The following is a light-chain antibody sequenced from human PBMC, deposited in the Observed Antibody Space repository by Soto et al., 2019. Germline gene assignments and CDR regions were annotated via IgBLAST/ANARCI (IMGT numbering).Light chain of an antibody. CDR3: HQYGLSPPYT. V-gene: IGKV3-20*01. Sequence: EIVLTQSPGTLSLSPGARATLSCRASQSVDSNYLAWYQHKPGQAPRLLIYGASTRATGIPDRFSGSGSGTEFTLTISRLEPEDFAVYYCHQYGLSPPYTFGPGTKVDIK. J-gene: IGKJ3*01. CDR2: GAS. CDR1: QSVDSNY.